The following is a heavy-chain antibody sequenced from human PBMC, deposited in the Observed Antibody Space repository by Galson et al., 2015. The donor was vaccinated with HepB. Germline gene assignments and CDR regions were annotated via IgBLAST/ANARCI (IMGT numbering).Heavy chain of an antibody. CDR1: SSSYY. J-gene: IGHJ6*02. Sequence: SSSYYWGWIRQPPGKGLEWIGSIYYSGSTYYNPSLKSRVTIFVDTSKNQFSLKLSSVTAADTAVYYCARQGFGEYYYGMDVWGQGTTVTVSS. CDR3: ARQGFGEYYYGMDV. V-gene: IGHV4-39*01. D-gene: IGHD3-10*01. CDR2: IYYSGST.